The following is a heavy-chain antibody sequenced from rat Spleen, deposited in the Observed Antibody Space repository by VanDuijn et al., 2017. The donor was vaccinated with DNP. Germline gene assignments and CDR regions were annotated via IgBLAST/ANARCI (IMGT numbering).Heavy chain of an antibody. CDR1: GFAFSDYY. J-gene: IGHJ2*01. CDR3: ARLGALDY. Sequence: EVQLVESGGGLVQPGRSLKLSCAASGFAFSDYYMAWVRQAPTKGLEWVASISPSGGSTSYRDSVKGRFTISRDNARSILYLQMDSLGSEDTATYYCARLGALDYWGQGVMVTVSS. CDR2: ISPSGGST. D-gene: IGHD5-1*01. V-gene: IGHV5-25*01.